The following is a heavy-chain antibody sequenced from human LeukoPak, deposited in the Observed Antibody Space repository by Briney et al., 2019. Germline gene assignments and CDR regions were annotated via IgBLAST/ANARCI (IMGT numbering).Heavy chain of an antibody. CDR3: ARVDSSGYYSAALDY. CDR2: IYYSGST. D-gene: IGHD3-22*01. V-gene: IGHV4-30-4*01. CDR1: GGSISSGDYY. J-gene: IGHJ4*02. Sequence: PSETLSLTCTVSGGSISSGDYYWSWIRQPPGKGLEWIGYIYYSGSTYYNPSLKSRVTISVDTSKNQFSLKLSSVTAADTAVYYCARVDSSGYYSAALDYWGQGTLVTVSS.